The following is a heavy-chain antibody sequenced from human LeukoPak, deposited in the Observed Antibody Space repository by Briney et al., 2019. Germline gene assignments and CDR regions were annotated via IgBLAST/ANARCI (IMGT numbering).Heavy chain of an antibody. CDR1: GGSFSGYY. V-gene: IGHV4-34*01. CDR3: ARVATAGAYNWFDP. J-gene: IGHJ5*02. D-gene: IGHD4/OR15-4a*01. CDR2: IYYSGST. Sequence: SETLSLTCAVYGGSFSGYYWSWIRQPPGKGLEWIGNIYYSGSTYDNPSLKSRVTISVDTSKNQFSLKLSSVTAADTAVYYCARVATAGAYNWFDPWGQGTLVTVSS.